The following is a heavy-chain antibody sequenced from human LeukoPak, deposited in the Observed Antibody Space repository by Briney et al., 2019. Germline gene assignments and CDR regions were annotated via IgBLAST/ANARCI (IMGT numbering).Heavy chain of an antibody. D-gene: IGHD3-10*01. CDR2: IGTAGDT. CDR1: GFTFSSYD. V-gene: IGHV3-13*01. CDR3: TRSYGSGSGYYYYYGMDV. Sequence: GGSLRLSCAASGFTFSSYDMHWVRQATGKGLEWVSAIGTAGDTYYPGSVKGRFTISRENAKNSLYLQMNSPRAGDTAVYYCTRSYGSGSGYYYYYGMDVWGQGTTVTVSS. J-gene: IGHJ6*02.